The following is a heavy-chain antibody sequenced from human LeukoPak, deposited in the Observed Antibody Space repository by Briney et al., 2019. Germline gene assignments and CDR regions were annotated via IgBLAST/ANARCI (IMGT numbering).Heavy chain of an antibody. CDR2: IRSKAYGGTT. J-gene: IGHJ6*03. CDR3: TRDLLYMDV. D-gene: IGHD2-15*01. Sequence: GGSLRLSCTASGFTFGDYAMSWVRQAPGKGLEWVGFIRSKAYGGTTEYAASVKGRFTISRDDSKSIAYLQMNSLKTEDTAVYYCTRDLLYMDVWGKGTTVTISS. V-gene: IGHV3-49*04. CDR1: GFTFGDYA.